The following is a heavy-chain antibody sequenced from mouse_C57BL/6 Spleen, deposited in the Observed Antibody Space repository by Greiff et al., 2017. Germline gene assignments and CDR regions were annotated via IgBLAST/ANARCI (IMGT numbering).Heavy chain of an antibody. V-gene: IGHV1-64*01. CDR1: GYTFTSYW. D-gene: IGHD5-1-1*01. J-gene: IGHJ3*01. Sequence: QVQLQQPGAELVKPGASVKLSCKASGYTFTSYWMHWVKQSPGQGLEWIGMIHPNSGSTNYNEKFKSKTTLTVDNSSSTDYMQLSSLTSEDSAVYYCARPHCARYPAWFAYWGQGTLVTVSA. CDR2: IHPNSGST. CDR3: ARPHCARYPAWFAY.